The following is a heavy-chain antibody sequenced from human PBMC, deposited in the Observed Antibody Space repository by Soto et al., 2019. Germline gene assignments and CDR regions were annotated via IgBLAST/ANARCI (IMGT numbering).Heavy chain of an antibody. CDR2: IDPSDSYT. CDR1: GYSFTSYW. Sequence: PGESLKISCKGSGYSFTSYWISWVRQMPGKGLEWMGRIDPSDSYTNYSPSFQGHVTISADKSISTAYLQWSSLKASDTAMYYCFVIAAAGTNYYDGMDVWGQGTTVTVSS. J-gene: IGHJ6*01. D-gene: IGHD6-13*01. CDR3: FVIAAAGTNYYDGMDV. V-gene: IGHV5-10-1*01.